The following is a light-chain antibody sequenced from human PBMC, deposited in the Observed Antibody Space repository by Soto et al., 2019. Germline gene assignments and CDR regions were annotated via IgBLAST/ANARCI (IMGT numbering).Light chain of an antibody. CDR3: QQYYSSPYT. J-gene: IGKJ2*01. CDR2: WAS. CDR1: QSVLYSSNNKNY. Sequence: DIVMTQSPDSLAVSLGERATINCKSSQSVLYSSNNKNYLAWYQQKPGQPPKLLIYWASTRESGVPDRFSGSGFGTDFTLPLSSLQAEDVAVYYCQQYYSSPYTFGQGAKLEIK. V-gene: IGKV4-1*01.